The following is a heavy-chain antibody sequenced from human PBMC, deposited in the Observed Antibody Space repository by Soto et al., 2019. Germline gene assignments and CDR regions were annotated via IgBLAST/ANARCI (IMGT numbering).Heavy chain of an antibody. CDR1: GFTFSSYD. CDR2: IYDGSNK. D-gene: IGHD3-3*01. V-gene: IGHV3-30*18. CDR3: AKEVWSGPMDV. Sequence: QVQLVESGGGVVQPGRSLRLSCAASGFTFSSYDMHWVGQAPGKGLEWVAVIYDGSNKYYADSVKGRFTISRDNSKNTVYLQMNSLRAEDTAVYYCAKEVWSGPMDVWGQGTTVTVSS. J-gene: IGHJ6*02.